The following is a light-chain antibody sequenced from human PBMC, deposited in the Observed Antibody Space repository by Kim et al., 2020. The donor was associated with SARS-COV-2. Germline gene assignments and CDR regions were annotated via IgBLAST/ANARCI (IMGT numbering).Light chain of an antibody. CDR3: QQYYSYPVT. CDR1: QSISSQ. J-gene: IGKJ4*01. CDR2: KAS. V-gene: IGKV1-5*03. Sequence: ATVGDRVTITCRASQSISSQLAWLQQKPGKAPNLLIYKASSLQSGVPSRFSGSGSETEFTLTISSLQPDDLATYYCQQYYSYPVTFAGGTKVDIK.